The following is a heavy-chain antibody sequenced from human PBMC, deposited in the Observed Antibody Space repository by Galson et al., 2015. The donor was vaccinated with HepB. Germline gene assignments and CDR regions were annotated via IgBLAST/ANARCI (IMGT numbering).Heavy chain of an antibody. CDR2: ISSSSSTI. Sequence: SLRLSCAASGFTFSSYSMNWVRQAPGKGLEWVSYISSSSSTIYYADSVKGRFTISRDNAKNSLYLQMNSLRDEDTAVYYCARRVLRFLEWRSFMDVWGKGTTVTVSS. CDR1: GFTFSSYS. J-gene: IGHJ6*03. V-gene: IGHV3-48*02. D-gene: IGHD3-3*01. CDR3: ARRVLRFLEWRSFMDV.